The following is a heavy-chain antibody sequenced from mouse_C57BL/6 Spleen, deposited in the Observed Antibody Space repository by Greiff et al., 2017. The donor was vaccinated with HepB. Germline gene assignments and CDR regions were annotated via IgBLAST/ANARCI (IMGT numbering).Heavy chain of an antibody. Sequence: QVQLQQSGAELVRPGASVTLSCKASGYTFTDYEMHWVKQTPVHGLEWIGAIDPETGGTAYNQKFKGKAILTADKSSSTAYMELRSLTSEDSAVYYCTREELYIDGVAYWGQGTLVTVSA. V-gene: IGHV1-15*01. CDR1: GYTFTDYE. J-gene: IGHJ3*01. CDR2: IDPETGGT. CDR3: TREELYIDGVAY. D-gene: IGHD1-3*01.